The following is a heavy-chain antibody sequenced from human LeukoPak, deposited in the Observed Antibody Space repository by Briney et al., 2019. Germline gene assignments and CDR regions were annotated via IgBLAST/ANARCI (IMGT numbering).Heavy chain of an antibody. D-gene: IGHD2-2*01. CDR1: GYTFTGYC. V-gene: IGHV1-2*02. CDR3: ASESSAVPAADNWFDP. Sequence: ASVKVSCKASGYTFTGYCMHWVRQAPGQGLEWMGWINPNSGGTNYAQKFQGRVTMTRDTSISTACMELSRLRSDDTAVYYCASESSAVPAADNWFDPWGQGTLVTVSS. J-gene: IGHJ5*02. CDR2: INPNSGGT.